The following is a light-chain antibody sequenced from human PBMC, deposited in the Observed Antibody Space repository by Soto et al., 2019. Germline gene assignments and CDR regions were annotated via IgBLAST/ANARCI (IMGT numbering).Light chain of an antibody. CDR1: SSDVGGYNN. V-gene: IGLV2-14*01. CDR3: SSFTSSTTYV. Sequence: QSALTQPASVSGSPGQAITISCTGTSSDVGGYNNVCWYQQHPGKAPKLIIYDVSNRPSGVFNRFSGSKSGNTASLTISGLRAEDEADYYCSSFTSSTTYVFGTGTKLTVL. CDR2: DVS. J-gene: IGLJ1*01.